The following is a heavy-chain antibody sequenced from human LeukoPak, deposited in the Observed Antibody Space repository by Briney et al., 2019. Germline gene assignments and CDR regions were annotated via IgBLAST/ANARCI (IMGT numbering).Heavy chain of an antibody. J-gene: IGHJ3*02. CDR2: IYTSGST. V-gene: IGHV4-4*09. CDR1: GGSFSSYY. CDR3: ARRLRTSRAFDI. D-gene: IGHD2-2*01. Sequence: SETLSLTCTVSGGSFSSYYWIWIRQPPGKGLEWIGYIYTSGSTNYNPPLKSRVTISEDTSKNQFSLRLSSVTAADTAVHYCARRLRTSRAFDIWGQGTMVTVS.